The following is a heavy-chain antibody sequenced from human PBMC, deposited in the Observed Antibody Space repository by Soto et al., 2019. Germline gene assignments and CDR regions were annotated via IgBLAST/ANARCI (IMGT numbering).Heavy chain of an antibody. D-gene: IGHD6-6*01. Sequence: EVQLLESGGGLVQPGGSLRLSCAASGFTFSTYAMSWVRLAPGKGLEWVSTISESGGDIYHADSVKGRFTISRDNSINTLYLQMNSLTAEDTAVYYCAKLTRDRSSSWLFDYWGQGTLVTVSS. V-gene: IGHV3-23*01. CDR3: AKLTRDRSSSWLFDY. J-gene: IGHJ4*02. CDR1: GFTFSTYA. CDR2: ISESGGDI.